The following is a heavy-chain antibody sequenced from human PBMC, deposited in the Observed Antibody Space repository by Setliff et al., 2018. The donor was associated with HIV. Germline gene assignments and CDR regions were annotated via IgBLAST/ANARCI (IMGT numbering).Heavy chain of an antibody. CDR2: VSYSGST. Sequence: LSLTCTVSGGSIGGYHWSWVRRPPGRGLEWIGYVSYSGSTSYNPSLDSRVTISVDAAKNQFSLKLSSVTTADTAVYYCARATATWLVDNWGQGTLVTVSS. CDR1: GGSIGGYH. V-gene: IGHV4-59*01. CDR3: ARATATWLVDN. J-gene: IGHJ4*02. D-gene: IGHD2-15*01.